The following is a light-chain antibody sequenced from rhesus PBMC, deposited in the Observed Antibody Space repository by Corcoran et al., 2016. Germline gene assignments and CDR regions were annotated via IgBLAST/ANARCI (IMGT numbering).Light chain of an antibody. CDR1: QGISSY. CDR3: QQYNSDPFT. CDR2: YAS. V-gene: IGKV1-37*01. Sequence: DIQMTQSPSSLSASVGDRVTITCRASQGISSYLAWYQQKPGKAPKPLIYYASNLESGVPSRFSGSGSGTEFTLTISSLQPEEFATYYYQQYNSDPFTFGPGTKLDIK. J-gene: IGKJ3*01.